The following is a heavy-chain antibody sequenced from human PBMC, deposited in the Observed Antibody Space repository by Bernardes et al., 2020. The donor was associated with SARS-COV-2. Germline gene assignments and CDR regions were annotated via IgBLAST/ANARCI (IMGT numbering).Heavy chain of an antibody. J-gene: IGHJ4*02. CDR3: ARDLRDTSIAYYFDY. CDR2: IKHDGSET. CDR1: GFTFSTYW. V-gene: IGHV3-7*03. D-gene: IGHD5-18*01. Sequence: GGSLRLSCAASGFTFSTYWMSWVRQAPGKGLEWVANIKHDGSETYFVDSVKGRFTISRDNAKNSLYLQMNSLRADDTAVYYCARDLRDTSIAYYFDYWGQGTLVTGSS.